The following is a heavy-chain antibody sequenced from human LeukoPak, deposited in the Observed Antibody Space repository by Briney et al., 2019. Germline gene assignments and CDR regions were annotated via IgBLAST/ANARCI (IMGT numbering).Heavy chain of an antibody. CDR3: ARAGFSSGFYYLDY. CDR2: IYYSGST. CDR1: GGSISSYY. J-gene: IGHJ4*02. Sequence: SXXLSLTCTVSGGSISSYYWSWIRQPPGKGLEWIGYIYYSGSTNYNPSLKSRVAISVDTSKNQFSLKLSSVTAADTAVYYCARAGFSSGFYYLDYWGQGTLVTVSS. V-gene: IGHV4-59*01. D-gene: IGHD3-22*01.